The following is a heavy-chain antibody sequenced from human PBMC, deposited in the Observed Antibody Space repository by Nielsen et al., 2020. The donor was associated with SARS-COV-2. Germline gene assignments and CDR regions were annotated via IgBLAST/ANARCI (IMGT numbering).Heavy chain of an antibody. V-gene: IGHV5-51*01. J-gene: IGHJ4*02. D-gene: IGHD1-20*01. CDR3: ALDPRYNSLYDFAY. CDR2: IHASDSDT. CDR1: GLTFTSYW. Sequence: GESLKISCKTSGLTFTSYWIGWVRQVPGKGLEWLGIIHASDSDTRYSPSLEGQVSISADKSTATAYLQWRSLRASDTAIYYCALDPRYNSLYDFAYWGQGTLVTVSS.